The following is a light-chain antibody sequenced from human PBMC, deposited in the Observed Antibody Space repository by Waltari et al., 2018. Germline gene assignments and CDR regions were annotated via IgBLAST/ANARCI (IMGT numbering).Light chain of an antibody. CDR1: SSNIVDSH. CDR3: GSWDTRLNTGV. CDR2: GNN. J-gene: IGLJ3*02. V-gene: IGLV1-51*01. Sequence: QSVLTQPPSVSAAPGQKVTISCSGGSSNIVDSHVSWYQQLPGAAPKLLVYGNNRRPPGIPARFSCSQSGTSATLDITGLQTGDEGDYYCGSWDTRLNTGVFGGGTKLTVL.